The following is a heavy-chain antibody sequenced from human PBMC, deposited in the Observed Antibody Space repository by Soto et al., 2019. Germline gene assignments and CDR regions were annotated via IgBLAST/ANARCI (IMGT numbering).Heavy chain of an antibody. Sequence: GESLKISCKGSGYSFTSYWIGWVRQMPGKGLEWMGIIYPGDSDTRYSPSFQGQVTISADKSISTAYLQWSSLKASDTAMYYCARPGAGYCSSTSCYTRAFDIWGQGTMVTVSS. V-gene: IGHV5-51*01. CDR3: ARPGAGYCSSTSCYTRAFDI. J-gene: IGHJ3*02. D-gene: IGHD2-2*02. CDR2: IYPGDSDT. CDR1: GYSFTSYW.